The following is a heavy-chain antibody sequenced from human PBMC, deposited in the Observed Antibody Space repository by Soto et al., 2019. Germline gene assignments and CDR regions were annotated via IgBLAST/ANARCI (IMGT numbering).Heavy chain of an antibody. D-gene: IGHD3-22*01. Sequence: PGESLKISCKCSGYRFTSYWIGLVRQMPGKGLEWMGIIYPGDSDTRYSPSFQGQVTISADKSISTAYLQWSSLKASDTAMYYCARYNGYDSSGYYLYYFDYWGQGTLVTVSS. V-gene: IGHV5-51*01. CDR2: IYPGDSDT. CDR3: ARYNGYDSSGYYLYYFDY. J-gene: IGHJ4*02. CDR1: GYRFTSYW.